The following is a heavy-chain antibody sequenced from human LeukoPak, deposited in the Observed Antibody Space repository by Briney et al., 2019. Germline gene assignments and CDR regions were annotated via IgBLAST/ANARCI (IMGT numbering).Heavy chain of an antibody. V-gene: IGHV3-20*04. CDR2: INWNGGRS. J-gene: IGHJ4*02. CDR1: GFTFDDYG. Sequence: GGSLRLSCAASGFTFDDYGMNWVRQTPGNGLEWVSGINWNGGRSGYTDSMKGRVTISRDDGKSTLYLHMNSLRDDDTAVYYCATDQPYAFDDWGQGILVTV. D-gene: IGHD3-16*01. CDR3: ATDQPYAFDD.